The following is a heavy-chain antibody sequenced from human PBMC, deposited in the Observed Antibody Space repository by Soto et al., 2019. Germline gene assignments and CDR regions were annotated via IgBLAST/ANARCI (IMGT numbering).Heavy chain of an antibody. CDR1: GDSVSSNSAA. V-gene: IGHV6-1*01. CDR2: TYYRSKWYN. CDR3: AREVFVVVPAAMDNWFDP. J-gene: IGHJ5*02. D-gene: IGHD2-2*01. Sequence: SQTLSLTCAISGDSVSSNSAAWNWIRQSPSRGLEWLGRTYYRSKWYNDYAVSVKSRITINPDTSKNQFSLQLNSVTPEDTAVYYCAREVFVVVPAAMDNWFDPWGQGTLVTVSS.